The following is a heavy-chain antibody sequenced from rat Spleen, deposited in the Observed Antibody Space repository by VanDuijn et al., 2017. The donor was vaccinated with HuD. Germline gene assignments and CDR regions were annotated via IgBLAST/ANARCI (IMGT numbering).Heavy chain of an antibody. CDR3: ARQGSGYSWFAY. CDR1: GFTFSNYW. CDR2: ISTDGTSV. D-gene: IGHD1-4*01. V-gene: IGHV5-58*01. J-gene: IGHJ3*01. Sequence: EVQLVETGGGLVQPGRSLKLSCVASGFTFSNYWMSWIRQAPVKGLEWVSSISTDGTSVYYLDSVKGRFTISRDNAKSTLYLQMDSLRSEDTATYYCARQGSGYSWFAYWGQGTLVTVSS.